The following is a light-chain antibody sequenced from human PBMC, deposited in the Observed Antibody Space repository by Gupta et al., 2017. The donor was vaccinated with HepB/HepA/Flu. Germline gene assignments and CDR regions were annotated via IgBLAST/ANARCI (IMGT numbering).Light chain of an antibody. J-gene: IGKJ3*01. CDR1: QSVLYSSNNKNY. CDR3: QQYYSTPHT. V-gene: IGKV4-1*01. Sequence: DIVMTQSPDSLAVSLGERATINCKSSQSVLYSSNNKNYLAWYQQKPGQPPKLLIYWASTRESGVPDRFSGSGSGTDFTLTISSLQAEDVEVYYCQQYYSTPHTFGPGTKVDIK. CDR2: WAS.